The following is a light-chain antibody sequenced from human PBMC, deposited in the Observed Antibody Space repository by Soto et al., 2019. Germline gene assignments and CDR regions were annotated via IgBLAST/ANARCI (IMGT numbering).Light chain of an antibody. Sequence: DIQMTQSPSSLSASVGDRVTITCRASQSISNYLNWYQQKPGKAPKPLIYAASSMQSGVPSRFSGSGSETDFTLTISSLQPDDSATYYCQQSFGPLWTFGQGTKVEV. V-gene: IGKV1-39*01. CDR2: AAS. J-gene: IGKJ1*01. CDR1: QSISNY. CDR3: QQSFGPLWT.